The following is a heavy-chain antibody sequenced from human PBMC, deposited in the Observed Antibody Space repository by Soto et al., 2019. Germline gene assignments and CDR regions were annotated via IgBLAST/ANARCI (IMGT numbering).Heavy chain of an antibody. V-gene: IGHV1-8*01. J-gene: IGHJ5*02. D-gene: IGHD3-9*01. CDR3: AICPPVLRYFDWHYISVGWFDP. CDR2: MNPNSGNT. CDR1: GYTFTRHY. Sequence: GASVKVSCKASGYTFTRHYMHWVRQATGQGLEWMGWMNPNSGNTGYAQKFQGRVTMTRNTSISTAYMELSSLRSEDTAVYYCAICPPVLRYFDWHYISVGWFDPWGQGTLVTVSS.